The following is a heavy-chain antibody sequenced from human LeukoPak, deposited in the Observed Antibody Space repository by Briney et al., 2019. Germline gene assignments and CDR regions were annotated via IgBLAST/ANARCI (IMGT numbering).Heavy chain of an antibody. CDR2: IYYSGST. D-gene: IGHD6-19*01. J-gene: IGHJ4*02. V-gene: IGHV4-59*01. Sequence: PSETLSLTCTVSGGSISSYYWSWIRQPPGKGREWIGHIYYSGSTNYNPSLKSRVTISVDTSKNQFSLQLRSVTAADTAVYYCARDGVYNSGWPYFDYWGQGTLVPVSS. CDR1: GGSISSYY. CDR3: ARDGVYNSGWPYFDY.